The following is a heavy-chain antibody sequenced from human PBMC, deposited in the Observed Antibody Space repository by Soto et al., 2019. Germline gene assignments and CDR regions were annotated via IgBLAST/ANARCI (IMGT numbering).Heavy chain of an antibody. Sequence: PGGSLRLSCAASGFTFSSYSMNWVRQAPWKGLVWVSAISGSGGSTYYADSVKGRFTISRDNSKNTLYLQMNSLRAEDTAVYYCAKEVTEAGPIDYWGQGTLVTVSS. CDR2: ISGSGGST. CDR1: GFTFSSYS. CDR3: AKEVTEAGPIDY. J-gene: IGHJ4*02. D-gene: IGHD5-18*01. V-gene: IGHV3-23*01.